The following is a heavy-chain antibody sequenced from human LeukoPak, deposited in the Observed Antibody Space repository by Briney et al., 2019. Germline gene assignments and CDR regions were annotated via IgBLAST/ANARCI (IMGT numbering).Heavy chain of an antibody. J-gene: IGHJ4*02. CDR1: GFTFGDYA. CDR3: TRSDIVLGLDY. Sequence: GGSLRLSCTASGFTFGDYAMSWFRQAPGKGLEWVGFIRSNAYGGTSEYAVYVRGRFTNSRDDSKSIAYLQRDSLKTEETAVYYCTRSDIVLGLDYWGQGTLVTVSS. V-gene: IGHV3-49*03. CDR2: IRSNAYGGTS. D-gene: IGHD2-2*01.